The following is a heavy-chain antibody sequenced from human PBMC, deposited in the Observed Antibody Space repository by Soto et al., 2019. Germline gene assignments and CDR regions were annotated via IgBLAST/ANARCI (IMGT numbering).Heavy chain of an antibody. CDR3: ARIRAYYASPITIRPWFDP. Sequence: SETLSLTCIVSGDSISKNYWSWIRQPPGKGPEWIGYIYHSGNTNYNPSLKSRVTISVDTSKNQFSLKLSSLTAADTAVYYCARIRAYYASPITIRPWFDPWGQGTLVTVSS. CDR2: IYHSGNT. V-gene: IGHV4-59*01. CDR1: GDSISKNY. J-gene: IGHJ5*02. D-gene: IGHD3-16*01.